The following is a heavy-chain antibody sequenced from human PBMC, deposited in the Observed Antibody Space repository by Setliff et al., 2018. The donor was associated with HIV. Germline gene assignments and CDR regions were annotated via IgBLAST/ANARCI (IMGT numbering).Heavy chain of an antibody. D-gene: IGHD6-19*01. CDR2: ISTSGST. CDR3: EVAGQ. V-gene: IGHV4-61*02. J-gene: IGHJ4*02. CDR1: GASISSGSYY. Sequence: PSETLSLTCTVSGASISSGSYYWTWIRQPAGKGLEWIGRISTSGSTNYNPSLKSRVTISVDTSKNQFSLKLRSVTAADTAVYYCEVAGQWGQGTLVTVSS.